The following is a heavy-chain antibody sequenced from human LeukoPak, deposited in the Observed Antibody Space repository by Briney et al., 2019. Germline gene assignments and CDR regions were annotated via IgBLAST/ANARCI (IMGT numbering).Heavy chain of an antibody. J-gene: IGHJ4*02. CDR1: GYSISSAYY. D-gene: IGHD3-3*01. Sequence: PSETLSLTCAVSGYSISSAYYWGWIRQPPGKGLEWIASIYHSGSTYYNPSLKSRVTISVDTSKNQFSLKLSSVTAADTAVYDCINYDFWSGYVLWGQGTLVTVSS. V-gene: IGHV4-38-2*01. CDR2: IYHSGST. CDR3: INYDFWSGYVL.